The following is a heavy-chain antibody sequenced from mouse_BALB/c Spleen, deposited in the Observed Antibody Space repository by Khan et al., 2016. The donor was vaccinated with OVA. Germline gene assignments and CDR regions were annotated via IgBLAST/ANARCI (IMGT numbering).Heavy chain of an antibody. CDR3: GRARLISTVVADSFDY. Sequence: VQLKDSGPGLVKPSQSLSLTCTVTGYSITSDYAWNWIRQFPGNKLEWMGYISYSSRTSYNPSLKSRISITRDTSKNQFFLQLNSVTAEDIATYYCGRARLISTVVADSFDYWGQGTTLTVSS. J-gene: IGHJ2*01. D-gene: IGHD1-1*01. CDR2: ISYSSRT. CDR1: GYSITSDYA. V-gene: IGHV3-2*02.